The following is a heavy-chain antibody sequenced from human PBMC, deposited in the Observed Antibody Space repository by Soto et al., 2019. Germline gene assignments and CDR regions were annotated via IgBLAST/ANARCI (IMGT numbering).Heavy chain of an antibody. CDR1: GFTFGNYW. Sequence: EVQLVESGGGLVQPGGSLRLSCAASGFTFGNYWMSWVRQAPGKGLEWVANIKQEGSEKYYVDSVKGRFTISRDNAKNSLYLQMNSLRAEDTAVYYCARKFLDYWGQGTLVTVSS. CDR2: IKQEGSEK. CDR3: ARKFLDY. V-gene: IGHV3-7*01. J-gene: IGHJ4*02.